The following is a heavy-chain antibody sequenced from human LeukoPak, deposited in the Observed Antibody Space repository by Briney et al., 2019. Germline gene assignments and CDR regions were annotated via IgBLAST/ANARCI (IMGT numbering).Heavy chain of an antibody. V-gene: IGHV3-30*18. CDR2: ISYDGSNK. Sequence: GGSLRLSCAASGFTFSSYAMSWVRQAPGKGLEWVAVISYDGSNKYYADSVKGRFTISRDNSKNTLYLQMNSLRAEDTAVYYCAKDPPTVTTDLGTTEGANWGQGTLVTVSS. CDR3: AKDPPTVTTDLGTTEGAN. D-gene: IGHD4-17*01. J-gene: IGHJ4*02. CDR1: GFTFSSYA.